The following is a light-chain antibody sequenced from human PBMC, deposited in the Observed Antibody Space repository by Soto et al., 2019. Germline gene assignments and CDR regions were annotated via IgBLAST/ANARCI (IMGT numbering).Light chain of an antibody. V-gene: IGKV1-5*03. CDR1: QDISSW. CDR3: QQLNSYPPT. J-gene: IGKJ1*01. Sequence: DIQMTQSPSTLSASVGDTVTITCRASQDISSWVAWYQHQPGKAPKFLIYRASSLETGVPSRFSGSGSGTEFTLTISSLQPEDFATYYCQQLNSYPPTFGQGTKVDIK. CDR2: RAS.